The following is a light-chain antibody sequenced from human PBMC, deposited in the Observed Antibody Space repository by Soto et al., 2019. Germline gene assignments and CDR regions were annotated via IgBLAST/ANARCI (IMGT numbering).Light chain of an antibody. CDR1: QSISSR. J-gene: IGKJ1*01. Sequence: DIQMTQSPSTLSASVGDRVTITCRASQSISSRLAWYQQKPGKAPKLLICDASSLESGVPSRFSGSGSGTEFTLTISSLQPDDFATYYCQQYNSYSWTFGQGTKVEIK. CDR3: QQYNSYSWT. V-gene: IGKV1-5*01. CDR2: DAS.